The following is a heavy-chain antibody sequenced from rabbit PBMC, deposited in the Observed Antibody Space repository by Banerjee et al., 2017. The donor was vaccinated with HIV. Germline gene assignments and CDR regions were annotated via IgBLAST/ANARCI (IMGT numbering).Heavy chain of an antibody. CDR3: ARGYYDMGL. CDR1: GFSFSSTYW. V-gene: IGHV1S45*01. CDR2: INPGSGST. J-gene: IGHJ6*01. Sequence: QEQLEESGGDLVKPEGSLTLTCTASGFSFSSTYWICWVRQAPGKGLEWIGCINPGSGSTFYASWAKGRFTISKTSSTTVTLQMTSLTAADTATYFCARGYYDMGLWGQGTLVTVS.